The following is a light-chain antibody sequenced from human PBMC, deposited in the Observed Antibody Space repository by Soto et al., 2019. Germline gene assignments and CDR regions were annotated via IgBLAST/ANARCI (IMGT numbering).Light chain of an antibody. CDR1: QGINNY. V-gene: IGKV1-33*01. CDR3: QQYDILPPT. CDR2: DSS. Sequence: DIQMTQSPSSLSASVGDRVTITCQASQGINNYLVWYQQKPGRAPKLLIYDSSKLETGVPSRFSGGASGTDFTFTISGLQPEDVATYYCQQYDILPPTFGQGTKREIK. J-gene: IGKJ2*01.